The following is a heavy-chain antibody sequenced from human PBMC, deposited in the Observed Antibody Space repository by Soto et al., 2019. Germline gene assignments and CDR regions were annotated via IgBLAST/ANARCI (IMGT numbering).Heavy chain of an antibody. CDR1: GGSFSGYY. J-gene: IGHJ6*02. CDR2: INHSGST. V-gene: IGHV4-34*01. D-gene: IGHD3-22*01. Sequence: TLSLTCAVYGGSFSGYYWSWIRQPPGKGLEWIWEINHSGSTNYNPSLKSRVTISVDTSKNQFSLKLSSVTAADTAVYYCARSHYYDSSGYYYHYYGMDVWGQGTTVTVYS. CDR3: ARSHYYDSSGYYYHYYGMDV.